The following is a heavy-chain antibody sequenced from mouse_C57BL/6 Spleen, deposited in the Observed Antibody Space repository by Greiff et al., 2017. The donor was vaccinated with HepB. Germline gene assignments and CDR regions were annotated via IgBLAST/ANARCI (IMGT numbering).Heavy chain of an antibody. D-gene: IGHD1-1*01. CDR1: GYAFSSSW. CDR3: ASSYYGSSYPGPMDY. CDR2: IYPGDGDT. V-gene: IGHV1-82*01. J-gene: IGHJ4*01. Sequence: VQLQQSGPELVKPGASVKISCKASGYAFSSSWMNWVKQRPGKGLEWIGRIYPGDGDTNYNGKFKGKATLTADKSSSTAYMQLSSLTSEDSAVYFCASSYYGSSYPGPMDYWGQGTSVTVSS.